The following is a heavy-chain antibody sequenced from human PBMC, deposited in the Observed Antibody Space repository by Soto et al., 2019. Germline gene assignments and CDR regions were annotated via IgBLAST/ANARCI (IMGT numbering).Heavy chain of an antibody. V-gene: IGHV1-69*02. CDR1: GGTFSSYT. J-gene: IGHJ5*02. D-gene: IGHD4-17*01. Sequence: SVKVSCKASGGTFSSYTISWVRQAPGQGLEWMERIIPILGIANYAQKFQGRVTITADKSTSTAYMELSSLRSEDTAVYYCASLDGGPRWFDPWGQGTLVTVSS. CDR3: ASLDGGPRWFDP. CDR2: IIPILGIA.